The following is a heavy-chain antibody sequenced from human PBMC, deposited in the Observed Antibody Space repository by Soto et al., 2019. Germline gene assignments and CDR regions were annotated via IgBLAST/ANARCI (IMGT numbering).Heavy chain of an antibody. CDR1: GDFLSSYY. D-gene: IGHD2-15*01. V-gene: IGHV4-59*01. J-gene: IGHJ4*02. CDR3: ARGGCSGGSCQALDY. CDR2: IYYSGIT. Sequence: SETLSLTCTVSGDFLSSYYWSWIRQSPVKGLEWIGYIYYSGITNYNASLKSRVTMSIDTSKNQFSLKLNSETAADTAVYFCARGGCSGGSCQALDYWAREPWSPSPQ.